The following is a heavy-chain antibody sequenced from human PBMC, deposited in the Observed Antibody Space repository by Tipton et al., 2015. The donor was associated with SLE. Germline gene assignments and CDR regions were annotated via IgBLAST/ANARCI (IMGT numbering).Heavy chain of an antibody. V-gene: IGHV4-59*01. CDR2: IYYSGST. CDR3: ARKGGMSWFDP. J-gene: IGHJ5*02. Sequence: TLSLTCTVSGGSISSDYWSWIRQPPGKGLEWIGYIYYSGSTNYNPSLKSRVTISVDTSKNQLSLNMISVTAADTAVYYCARKGGMSWFDPWGQGTLVTVSS. CDR1: GGSISSDY.